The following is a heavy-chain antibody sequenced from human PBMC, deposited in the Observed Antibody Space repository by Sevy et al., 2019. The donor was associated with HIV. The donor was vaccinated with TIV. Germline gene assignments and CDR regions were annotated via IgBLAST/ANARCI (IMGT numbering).Heavy chain of an antibody. D-gene: IGHD6-19*01. CDR1: GGTFSSYG. CDR2: IIPILGTV. J-gene: IGHJ4*02. Sequence: ASVKVSCKASGGTFSSYGISWVRQAPGQGLEWMGGIIPILGTVNYAQKFRGRVTITADESTKTAYMELSSLRSEVTAVYYCARGGGNGWYYFDYWGQETLVTVSS. CDR3: ARGGGNGWYYFDY. V-gene: IGHV1-69*13.